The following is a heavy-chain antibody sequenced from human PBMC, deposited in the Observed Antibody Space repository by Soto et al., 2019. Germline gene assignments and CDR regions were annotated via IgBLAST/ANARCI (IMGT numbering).Heavy chain of an antibody. V-gene: IGHV3-23*01. CDR2: VSGAASHT. CDR3: ATSFRYFDN. Sequence: GGSLRLSCAGSGFTPTTTPLSWVRQPPGKGLEWVATVSGAASHTYYVDSVRGRFFISRDNSKNTVTLQMNNLTVDDTAVYYRATSFRYFDNWGQGTRVTVSS. CDR1: GFTPTTTP. J-gene: IGHJ4*02. D-gene: IGHD3-9*01.